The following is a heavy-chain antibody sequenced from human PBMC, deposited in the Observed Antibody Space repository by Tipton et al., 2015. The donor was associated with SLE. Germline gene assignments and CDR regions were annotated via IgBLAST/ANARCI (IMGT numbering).Heavy chain of an antibody. V-gene: IGHV4-61*09. CDR2: IYTSGRT. J-gene: IGHJ3*02. Sequence: TLSLTCTVSGGSISSGSYYWSWIRQPAGKGLEWIGHIYTSGRTNYNPSLKSRVTISVDTSKNQFSLKLSSVTAADTAVYYCARGIRIVGATHDAFDIWGQGTMVTVSS. D-gene: IGHD1-26*01. CDR3: ARGIRIVGATHDAFDI. CDR1: GGSISSGSYY.